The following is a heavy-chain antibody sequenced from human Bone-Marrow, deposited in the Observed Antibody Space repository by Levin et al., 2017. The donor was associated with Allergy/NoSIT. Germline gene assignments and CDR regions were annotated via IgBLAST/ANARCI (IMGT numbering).Heavy chain of an antibody. CDR1: GFTFRSYA. CDR3: AKDSTNAHDAFDI. Sequence: LSLTCAASGFTFRSYAMSWVRQAPGKGLEWVSAISGSGGSTYYADSVKGRFTISRDNSKNTLYLQMNSLRAEDTAVYYCAKDSTNAHDAFDIWGQGTMVTVSS. J-gene: IGHJ3*02. D-gene: IGHD1-1*01. CDR2: ISGSGGST. V-gene: IGHV3-23*01.